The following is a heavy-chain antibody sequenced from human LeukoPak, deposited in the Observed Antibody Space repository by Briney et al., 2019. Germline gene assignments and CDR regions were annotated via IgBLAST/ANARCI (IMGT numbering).Heavy chain of an antibody. J-gene: IGHJ4*02. D-gene: IGHD1-7*01. CDR2: IYYTGNT. CDR1: GGAIRGYY. Sequence: PSETLSLTCNVSGGAIRGYYWSWMRQPPGKGLEWIGHIYYTGNTNYNPSLKSRVTISVDMSKSQFSLRLTSVTTADTAVYYCARGFRNSLSDFWGQGTLVTVSS. CDR3: ARGFRNSLSDF. V-gene: IGHV4-59*01.